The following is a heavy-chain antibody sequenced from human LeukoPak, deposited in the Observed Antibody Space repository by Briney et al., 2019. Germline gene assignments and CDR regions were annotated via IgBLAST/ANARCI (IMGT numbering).Heavy chain of an antibody. CDR1: GFTFSSYA. V-gene: IGHV3-23*01. CDR3: ARGWYSFDY. J-gene: IGHJ4*02. D-gene: IGHD6-19*01. CDR2: MSGSGGSI. Sequence: GGSLRLSCAASGFTFSSYAMSWVRQAPGKGLEWVSTMSGSGGSIYYTDSVKGRFTISRDNSKNTLYLQMNSLRAEDTAVYHCARGWYSFDYWGQGTLVTVSS.